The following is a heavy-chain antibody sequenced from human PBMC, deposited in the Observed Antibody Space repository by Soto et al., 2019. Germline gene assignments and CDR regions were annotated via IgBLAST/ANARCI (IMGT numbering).Heavy chain of an antibody. CDR2: ISYDGSNK. J-gene: IGHJ6*02. V-gene: IGHV3-30*18. D-gene: IGHD3-10*01. CDR1: GFPFSSYG. Sequence: GGSLRLSCAASGFPFSSYGMHLVRQAPGKGLEWVAVISYDGSNKYYADSVKGRFTISRDNSKNTLYLQMNSLRAEDTAVYYCANNTMVRGGIVGMDAWGQGKPVTVSS. CDR3: ANNTMVRGGIVGMDA.